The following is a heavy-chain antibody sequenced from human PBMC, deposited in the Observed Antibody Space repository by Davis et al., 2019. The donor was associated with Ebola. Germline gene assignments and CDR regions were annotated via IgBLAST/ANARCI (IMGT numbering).Heavy chain of an antibody. D-gene: IGHD6-6*01. Sequence: PSETLSLTCTVSGGSVSSGSYYWSWIRQPPGKGLEWIGEINHSGSTNYNPSLKSRVTISVDTSKNQFSLKLSSVTAADTAVYYCARGKVVEYSSSSIREYFDYWGQGTLVTVSS. CDR3: ARGKVVEYSSSSIREYFDY. CDR1: GGSVSSGSYY. V-gene: IGHV4-39*07. CDR2: INHSGST. J-gene: IGHJ4*02.